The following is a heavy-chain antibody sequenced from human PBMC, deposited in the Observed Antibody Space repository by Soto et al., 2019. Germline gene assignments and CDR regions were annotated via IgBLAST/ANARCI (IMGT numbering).Heavy chain of an antibody. V-gene: IGHV1-69*13. J-gene: IGHJ6*02. CDR1: GGTFSSYA. CDR2: IIPIFGTA. CDR3: ARGRSSSPGRGSYYYYGMDV. D-gene: IGHD6-6*01. Sequence: SVKVSCKASGGTFSSYAISWVRQAPGQGLEWMGGIIPIFGTANYAQKFQGRVTITADESTSTAYMELSSLRSEDTAVYYCARGRSSSPGRGSYYYYGMDVWGQGTKVTVSS.